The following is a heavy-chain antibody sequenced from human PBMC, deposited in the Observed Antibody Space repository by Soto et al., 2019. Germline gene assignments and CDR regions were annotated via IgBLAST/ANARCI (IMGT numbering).Heavy chain of an antibody. CDR1: GGSFSGYY. D-gene: IGHD3-10*01. V-gene: IGHV4-34*01. CDR3: ARSITGSAYFDD. Sequence: PSETLSLTCAVYGGSFSGYYWTWIRQPPGTGLEWIGEINHSGSTNYNPSLKSRVTISVDTSKNQFSLKLTSVTAADTAVYYCARSITGSAYFDDWGQGTLVTVSS. J-gene: IGHJ4*02. CDR2: INHSGST.